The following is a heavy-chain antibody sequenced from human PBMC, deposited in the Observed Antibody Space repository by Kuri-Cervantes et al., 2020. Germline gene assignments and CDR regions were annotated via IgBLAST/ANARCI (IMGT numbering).Heavy chain of an antibody. CDR2: ISYDGSNK. CDR1: GYTFTSYD. Sequence: SCKASGYTFTSYDINWVRQAPGKGLEWVAVISYDGSNKYYADSVKGRFTISRDNSKNTLYLQMNSLRAEDTAVYYCARAPYDFWSGYYAQPSYYYGMDVWGQGTTVTVSS. CDR3: ARAPYDFWSGYYAQPSYYYGMDV. D-gene: IGHD3-3*01. V-gene: IGHV3-30*03. J-gene: IGHJ6*02.